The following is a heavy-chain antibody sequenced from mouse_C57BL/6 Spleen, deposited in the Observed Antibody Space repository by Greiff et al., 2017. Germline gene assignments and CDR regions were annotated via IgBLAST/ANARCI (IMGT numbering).Heavy chain of an antibody. D-gene: IGHD1-1*01. CDR3: ARSELITTVVAGAMDY. Sequence: EVKLVESGEDLVKPGGSLKLSCAASGFTFSSYGMSWVRQTPDKRLEWVATISSGGSYTYYPDSVKGRFTISRDNAKNTLYLQMSSLKSEDTAMYYCARSELITTVVAGAMDYWGQGTSVTVSS. V-gene: IGHV5-6*01. CDR1: GFTFSSYG. J-gene: IGHJ4*01. CDR2: ISSGGSYT.